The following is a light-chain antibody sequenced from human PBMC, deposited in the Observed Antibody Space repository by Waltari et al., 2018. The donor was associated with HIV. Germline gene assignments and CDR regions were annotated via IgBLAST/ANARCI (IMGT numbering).Light chain of an antibody. J-gene: IGLJ3*02. CDR3: LLYVGTGIWV. Sequence: QTVVTQEPSFSVSPGGTVTLTCCLSSGSVASRHYPSWSQKTPGLPPRSLSYDTNTRSSGVPDRFSGSILGNKAALTITGAQSDDESDYYCLLYVGTGIWVFGGGTKVTVL. CDR1: SGSVASRHY. CDR2: DTN. V-gene: IGLV8-61*01.